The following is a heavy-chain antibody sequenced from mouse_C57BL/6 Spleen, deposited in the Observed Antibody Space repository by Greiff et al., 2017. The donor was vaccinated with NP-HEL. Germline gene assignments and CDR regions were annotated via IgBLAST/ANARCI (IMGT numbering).Heavy chain of an antibody. D-gene: IGHD2-3*01. J-gene: IGHJ2*01. V-gene: IGHV1-63*01. CDR3: ARKDDGYSYFDY. Sequence: QVQLQQSGAELVRPGTSVKMSCKASGYTFTNYWIGWAKQRPGHGLEWIGDIYPGGGYTNYNEKFKGKATMTADKSSSTAYMQFSSLTSEDSAIYYCARKDDGYSYFDYWGQGTTLTVSS. CDR2: IYPGGGYT. CDR1: GYTFTNYW.